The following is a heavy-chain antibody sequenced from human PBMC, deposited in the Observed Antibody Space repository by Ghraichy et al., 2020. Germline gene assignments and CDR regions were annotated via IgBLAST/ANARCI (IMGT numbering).Heavy chain of an antibody. V-gene: IGHV3-9*01. J-gene: IGHJ4*02. Sequence: GGSLRLSCAASGFSFDEYAMHWVRQAPGKGLEWVSGISWNSARLGYADSVKGRFTISRDNARKFLYLQMNSLKPDDTALYYCTKDRYCTSTSCPFDYWGQGTLVTVSS. CDR3: TKDRYCTSTSCPFDY. CDR1: GFSFDEYA. CDR2: ISWNSARL. D-gene: IGHD2-2*01.